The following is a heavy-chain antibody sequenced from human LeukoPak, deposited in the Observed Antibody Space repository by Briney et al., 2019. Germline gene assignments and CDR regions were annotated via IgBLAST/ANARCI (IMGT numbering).Heavy chain of an antibody. CDR3: TTETLVTSIRFY. Sequence: GGSLRFSCAVSGSTFANAWMSWVRQAPGKGLEWVGHIKRKIDGGTTDYAAPVKRRFSISRDDSKKTLYLQMNSLKTEDTAVYYCTTETLVTSIRFYWGQGTLVTVSS. CDR1: GSTFANAW. D-gene: IGHD2-21*02. V-gene: IGHV3-15*01. CDR2: IKRKIDGGTT. J-gene: IGHJ4*02.